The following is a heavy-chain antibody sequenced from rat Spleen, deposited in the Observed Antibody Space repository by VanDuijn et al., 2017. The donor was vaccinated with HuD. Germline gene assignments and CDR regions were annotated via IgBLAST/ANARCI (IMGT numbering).Heavy chain of an antibody. CDR2: ISHDGSST. J-gene: IGHJ3*01. D-gene: IGHD1-1*01. Sequence: EVRLVESGGDLVRPGRSLKLSCAASGFTFSDYNMAWVRQAPTKGLEWVATISHDGSSTYYRDSVKGRFTISRDNAKSTLYLQMDSLRSEDTATYYCTRLYYSNWFAYWGQGTLVTVSS. CDR3: TRLYYSNWFAY. V-gene: IGHV5-7*01. CDR1: GFTFSDYN.